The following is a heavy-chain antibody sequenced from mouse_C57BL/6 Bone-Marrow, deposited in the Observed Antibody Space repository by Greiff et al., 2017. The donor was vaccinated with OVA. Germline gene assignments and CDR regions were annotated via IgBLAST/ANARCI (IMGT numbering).Heavy chain of an antibody. J-gene: IGHJ4*01. D-gene: IGHD4-1*01. CDR1: GFTFSSYA. CDR3: TREGGANWWGLGY. V-gene: IGHV5-9-1*02. CDR2: ISSGGDYI. Sequence: DVMLVESGEGLVKPGGSLTLSCAASGFTFSSYAMSWVRQTPEKRLEWVAYISSGGDYIYYADTVKGRFTISRDNARNTLYLQMSSLKSEDTAMDYWTREGGANWWGLGYWGQGTSVTVSS.